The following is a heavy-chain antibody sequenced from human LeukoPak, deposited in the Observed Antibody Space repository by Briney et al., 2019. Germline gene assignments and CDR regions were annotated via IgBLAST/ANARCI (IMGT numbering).Heavy chain of an antibody. J-gene: IGHJ4*02. Sequence: GGSLRLSCAASGFTFSNYAMSWVRQAPGKGLEWVSTISNSGDATYYADSVKGRFTVSRDYAKNTLFLQMNNLRTEDTALYFCATARNFRFEYWGQGSLVIVSA. D-gene: IGHD1-7*01. CDR2: ISNSGDAT. CDR3: ATARNFRFEY. CDR1: GFTFSNYA. V-gene: IGHV3-23*01.